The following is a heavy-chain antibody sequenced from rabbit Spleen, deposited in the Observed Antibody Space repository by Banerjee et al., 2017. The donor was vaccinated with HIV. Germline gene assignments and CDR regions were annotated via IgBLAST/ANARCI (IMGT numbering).Heavy chain of an antibody. Sequence: QEQLVESGGGLVKPGASLTPTCTASGFSFSSSYDMCWVRQAPGKGLEWIACIYAGSSGSTYSATWAKGRFTVSKTSSTTVTLQMTSLTAADTATYFCARDAGTSFSTYGMDLWGPGTLVTVS. CDR2: IYAGSSGST. CDR1: GFSFSSSYD. CDR3: ARDAGTSFSTYGMDL. V-gene: IGHV1S45*01. J-gene: IGHJ6*01. D-gene: IGHD8-1*01.